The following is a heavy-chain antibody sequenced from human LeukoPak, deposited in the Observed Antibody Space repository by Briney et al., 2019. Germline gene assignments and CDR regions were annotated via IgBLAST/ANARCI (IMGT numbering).Heavy chain of an antibody. Sequence: QAGGSLRLSCAASGFTFSNYAMHWVRQAPGEGLDWVTAISFDGRNTHYANSVKGRFTISRDNSKNTLYLQMNSLRAEDTAVYYCAKNAYYYDSSGYYPGDYWGQGTLVTVSS. CDR1: GFTFSNYA. J-gene: IGHJ4*02. CDR3: AKNAYYYDSSGYYPGDY. D-gene: IGHD3-22*01. CDR2: ISFDGRNT. V-gene: IGHV3-30*18.